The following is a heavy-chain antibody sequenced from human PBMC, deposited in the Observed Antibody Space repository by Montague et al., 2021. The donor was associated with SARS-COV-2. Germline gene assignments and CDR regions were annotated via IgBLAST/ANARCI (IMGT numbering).Heavy chain of an antibody. CDR1: GGSIRTSDYY. D-gene: IGHD3-22*01. V-gene: IGHV4-39*01. J-gene: IGHJ4*02. CDR3: VSPSMILVL. Sequence: SETLSLTCSVSGGSIRTSDYYWGWIRPPPGKGLDWIGTIAYSGYTYYNPSLESPVTISLDTSKNQFYLRLNSVTAADTAVYYCVSPSMILVLWGQGTLVTVSS. CDR2: IAYSGYT.